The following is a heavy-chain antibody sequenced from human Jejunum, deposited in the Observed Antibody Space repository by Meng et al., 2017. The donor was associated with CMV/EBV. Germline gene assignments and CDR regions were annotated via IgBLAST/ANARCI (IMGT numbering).Heavy chain of an antibody. CDR3: ARVGCSGGSCYRNYPYYFDY. V-gene: IGHV4-30-4*08. CDR1: XGSIRSGDYY. J-gene: IGHJ4*02. D-gene: IGHD2-15*01. CDR2: IYHSGST. Sequence: QVQLQESGPGLVKPSPXLSLTCTVSXGSIRSGDYYWSWIRQPPGKGLEWIGYIYHSGSTYYNPSLKSRVTISVDTSKNQFSLKLSSVTAADTAVYYCARVGCSGGSCYRNYPYYFDYWGQGTLVTVSS.